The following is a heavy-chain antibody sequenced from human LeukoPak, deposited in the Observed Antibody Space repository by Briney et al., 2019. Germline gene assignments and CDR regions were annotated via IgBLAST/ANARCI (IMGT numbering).Heavy chain of an antibody. V-gene: IGHV4-59*12. CDR3: AREHYYYYYMDV. J-gene: IGHJ6*03. CDR1: GGSISGYY. CDR2: IYYSGST. Sequence: SETLSLTCTVSGGSISGYYWSWIRQPPGKGLEWIGYIYYSGSTNYNPSLKSRVTISVDTSKNQFSLKLSSVTAADTAVYYCAREHYYYYYMDVWGKGTTVTVSS.